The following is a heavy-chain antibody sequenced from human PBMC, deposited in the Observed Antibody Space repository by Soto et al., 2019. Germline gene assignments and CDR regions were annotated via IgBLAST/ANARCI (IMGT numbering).Heavy chain of an antibody. Sequence: ASVKVSCKASGYTFTSYGISWVRQAPGQGLEWMGWISAYNGKTNYAQKLQGRVTMTTDTSTSTAYMELRSLRSDDAAVYYCARLTMAQDAFDIWGQGTMVTVSS. CDR1: GYTFTSYG. CDR3: ARLTMAQDAFDI. V-gene: IGHV1-18*01. J-gene: IGHJ3*02. CDR2: ISAYNGKT. D-gene: IGHD3-10*01.